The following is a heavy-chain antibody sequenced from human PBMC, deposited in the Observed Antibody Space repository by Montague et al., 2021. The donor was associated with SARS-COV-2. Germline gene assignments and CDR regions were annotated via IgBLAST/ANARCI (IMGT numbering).Heavy chain of an antibody. V-gene: IGHV6-1*01. CDR2: TYYRSKWYN. Sequence: ASPGASLSSDSLSWHWIRPSPSRGLEWLASTYYRSKWYNDSAPSVSGRATVKPDPSRNQFSLHLDSVTPEDTALYFCARKMDSSFDVWGKGTMVIVSS. D-gene: IGHD2-2*03. J-gene: IGHJ3*01. CDR1: GASLSSDSLS. CDR3: ARKMDSSFDV.